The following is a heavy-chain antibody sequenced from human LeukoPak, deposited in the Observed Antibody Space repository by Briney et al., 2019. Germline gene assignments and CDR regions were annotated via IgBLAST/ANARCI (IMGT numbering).Heavy chain of an antibody. CDR1: GYTFTGYY. D-gene: IGHD1-26*01. V-gene: IGHV1-2*02. CDR2: IKPNSGGT. Sequence: ASVKVSCKASGYTFTGYYMHWVRQAPGQGLEWMGWIKPNSGGTNYAQKFQGRVTMTRVTSISTAYMELSRLRSDDTAVYYCARGTYSGSYSPLDYWGQGTLVTVSS. CDR3: ARGTYSGSYSPLDY. J-gene: IGHJ4*02.